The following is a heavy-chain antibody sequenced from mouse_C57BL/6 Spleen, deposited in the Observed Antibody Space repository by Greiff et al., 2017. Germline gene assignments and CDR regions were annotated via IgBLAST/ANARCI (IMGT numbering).Heavy chain of an antibody. D-gene: IGHD2-3*01. CDR1: GFTFSDYY. J-gene: IGHJ2*01. CDR2: INYDGSST. Sequence: EVMLVESEGGLVQPGSSMKLSCTASGFTFSDYYMAWVRQVPEKGLEWVANINYDGSSTYYLDSLKSRFIISKDNAKNILYLQMSSLKSEDTATYYCAREGGLLGDFDYWGQGTTLTVSS. V-gene: IGHV5-16*01. CDR3: AREGGLLGDFDY.